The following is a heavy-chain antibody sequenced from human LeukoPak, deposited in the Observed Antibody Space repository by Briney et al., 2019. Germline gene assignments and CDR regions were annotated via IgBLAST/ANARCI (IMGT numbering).Heavy chain of an antibody. CDR3: ARLQWLSTPFFDY. Sequence: PSETLSLTCTVSGASISSGSYYWSWIRQPAGKGLEWIGRVYTSGSTNYNPSLKSRVNISLDTPKNQFSLKLISVTAADTAVYFCARLQWLSTPFFDYWGQGTLVTVSS. V-gene: IGHV4-61*02. D-gene: IGHD6-19*01. J-gene: IGHJ4*02. CDR2: VYTSGST. CDR1: GASISSGSYY.